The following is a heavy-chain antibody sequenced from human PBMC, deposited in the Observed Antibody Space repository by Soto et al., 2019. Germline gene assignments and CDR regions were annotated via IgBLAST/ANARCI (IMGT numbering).Heavy chain of an antibody. V-gene: IGHV3-7*01. J-gene: IGHJ4*02. CDR1: GFIFSPYG. D-gene: IGHD6-25*01. Sequence: GGSLRLSCAASGFIFSPYGIHWVRQAPGKGLEWVADIKPDGSDKHYVDSVKGRFTISRDNAEHSLYLQMSSLRAEDTAVYYCARLYGSVSTFDYWRQGTLVTVSS. CDR3: ARLYGSVSTFDY. CDR2: IKPDGSDK.